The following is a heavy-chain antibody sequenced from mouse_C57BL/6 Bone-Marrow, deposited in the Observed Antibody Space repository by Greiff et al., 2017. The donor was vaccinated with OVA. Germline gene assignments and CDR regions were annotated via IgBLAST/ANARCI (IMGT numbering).Heavy chain of an antibody. J-gene: IGHJ2*01. D-gene: IGHD2-1*01. V-gene: IGHV3-6*01. Sequence: DVQLQESGPGLVKPSQSLSLTCSVTGYSITSGYYWNWIRQFPGNKLEWMGYISYDGSNNYNPSLKNRISITRDTSKNQFFLKLNSVTTEDTATYYCARGEENYGNLGYWGQGTTLTVSS. CDR3: ARGEENYGNLGY. CDR1: GYSITSGYY. CDR2: ISYDGSN.